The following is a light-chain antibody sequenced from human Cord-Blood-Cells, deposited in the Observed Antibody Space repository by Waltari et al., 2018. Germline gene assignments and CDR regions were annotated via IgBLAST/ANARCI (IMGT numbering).Light chain of an antibody. CDR3: CSYAGSSTVV. CDR2: EGS. Sequence: QLALTQPASVFGSPGQSLTISCTGTSSDVGCYNLVSWYQQHPGKAPKLMIYEGSKRPSGVSNRFSGSKSGNTASLTISGLQAEDEADYYCCSYAGSSTVVFGGGTKLTVL. J-gene: IGLJ2*01. CDR1: SSDVGCYNL. V-gene: IGLV2-23*01.